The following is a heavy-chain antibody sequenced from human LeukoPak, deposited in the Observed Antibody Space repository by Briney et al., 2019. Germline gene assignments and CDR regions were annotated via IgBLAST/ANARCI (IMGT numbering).Heavy chain of an antibody. J-gene: IGHJ6*04. CDR1: GFTFSGYS. V-gene: IGHV3-21*01. CDR3: AELGITMIGGV. Sequence: NSGGSLRLSCAASGFTFSGYSMNWVRQAPGKVLEWVSSISSSSSYIYYADSVKGRFTISRDNAKNSLYLQMNSLRAEDTAVYYCAELGITMIGGVWGKGTTVTISS. CDR2: ISSSSSYI. D-gene: IGHD3-10*02.